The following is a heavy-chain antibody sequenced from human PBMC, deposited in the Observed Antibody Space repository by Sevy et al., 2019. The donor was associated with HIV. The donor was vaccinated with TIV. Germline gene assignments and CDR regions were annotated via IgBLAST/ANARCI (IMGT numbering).Heavy chain of an antibody. CDR2: ISGLSNYI. D-gene: IGHD6-19*01. CDR1: GFTFSNYN. CDR3: ARGANSGWDYFDY. J-gene: IGHJ4*02. V-gene: IGHV3-21*01. Sequence: GGSLRLSCAASGFTFSNYNINWVRQAPGKGLEWVSYISGLSNYIYYADSLGGRFTISRDNAKNSVYLQMNSLRTEDTAVYYCARGANSGWDYFDYWGQGTLVTVSS.